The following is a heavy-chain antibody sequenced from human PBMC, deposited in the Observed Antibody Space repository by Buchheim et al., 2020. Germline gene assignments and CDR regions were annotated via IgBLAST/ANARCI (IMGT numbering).Heavy chain of an antibody. CDR1: GFTFSSYS. D-gene: IGHD2-2*01. Sequence: EVQLVESGGGLVQPGGSLRLSCAASGFTFSSYSMNWVRQAPGKGLEWVSYISSSSSTIYYADSVKGRFTISRDNAKNSLYLQMNSLRTEDTAMYYCASRWGYCSSTSCSFDIWGQGT. CDR3: ASRWGYCSSTSCSFDI. J-gene: IGHJ3*02. V-gene: IGHV3-48*01. CDR2: ISSSSSTI.